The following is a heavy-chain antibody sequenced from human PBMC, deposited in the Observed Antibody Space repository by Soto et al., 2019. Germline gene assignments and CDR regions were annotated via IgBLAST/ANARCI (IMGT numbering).Heavy chain of an antibody. CDR2: IIPIFGPP. CDR1: GGTFSSSA. CDR3: ATNTNRYYDMLTGYYSDS. Sequence: QVQLVQSGAGVKRPGSSVKVSCKPSGGTFSSSAISWVRQAPGQGLEWVGGIIPIFGPPKNAQKFQGRVTISADESMSTAYMELSSLTSEDTAVYYCATNTNRYYDMLTGYYSDSWGQGTLVTVSS. J-gene: IGHJ4*02. V-gene: IGHV1-69*01. D-gene: IGHD3-9*01.